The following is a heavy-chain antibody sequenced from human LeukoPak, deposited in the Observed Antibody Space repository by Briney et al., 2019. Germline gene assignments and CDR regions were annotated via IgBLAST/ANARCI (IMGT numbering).Heavy chain of an antibody. Sequence: SETLSLTCAVSGGSISSSNWWSWVRQPPGKGLEWIGDIYHSGSTNYNPSLKSRVTISVDESKNHFSLKLSSVTAADTAVYYCARDVYDSSGYYYYYYYMDVWGKGTTVTISS. D-gene: IGHD3-22*01. CDR3: ARDVYDSSGYYYYYYYMDV. CDR1: GGSISSSNW. J-gene: IGHJ6*03. CDR2: IYHSGST. V-gene: IGHV4-4*02.